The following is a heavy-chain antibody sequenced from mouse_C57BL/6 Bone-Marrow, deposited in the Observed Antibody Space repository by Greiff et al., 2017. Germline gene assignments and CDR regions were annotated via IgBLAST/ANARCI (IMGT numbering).Heavy chain of an antibody. V-gene: IGHV1-52*01. CDR3: ARGITTVVATDYAMDY. CDR1: GYTFTSYW. Sequence: VQLQQPGAELVRPGSSVKLSCKASGYTFTSYWMHGVKQRPIQGLEWIGNIDPSDSETHYNQKFKDKATLTVDKSSSTAYMQLSSLTSEDSAVYYCARGITTVVATDYAMDYWGQGTSVTVSS. CDR2: IDPSDSET. J-gene: IGHJ4*01. D-gene: IGHD1-1*01.